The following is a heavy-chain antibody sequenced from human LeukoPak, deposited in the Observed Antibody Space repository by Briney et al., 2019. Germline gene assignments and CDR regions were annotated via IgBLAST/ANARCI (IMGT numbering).Heavy chain of an antibody. V-gene: IGHV4-39*07. Sequence: SETLSLTCTVSGDSISSSSYYWGWIRQPPGKGLEWIGSIYYSGSTNYNPSLKSRVTISVDTSKNQFSLKLSSVTAADTAVYYCASAFYGDLLFDYWGQGTLVTVSS. J-gene: IGHJ4*02. CDR2: IYYSGST. D-gene: IGHD4-17*01. CDR1: GDSISSSSYY. CDR3: ASAFYGDLLFDY.